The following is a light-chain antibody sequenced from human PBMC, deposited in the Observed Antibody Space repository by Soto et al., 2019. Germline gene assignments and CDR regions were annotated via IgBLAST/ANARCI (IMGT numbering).Light chain of an antibody. CDR3: QQYGSSPIT. V-gene: IGKV3-20*01. CDR2: GAS. J-gene: IGKJ5*01. CDR1: QSVSSSY. Sequence: EIGLTQSAATLSWSPGARATLSCGASQSVSSSYLAWYQQKHGQAPRLLIYGASSRATGIPDRFSGSGYGTDFNLTISRLETEDFAVYYCQQYGSSPITFGQGTRLEIK.